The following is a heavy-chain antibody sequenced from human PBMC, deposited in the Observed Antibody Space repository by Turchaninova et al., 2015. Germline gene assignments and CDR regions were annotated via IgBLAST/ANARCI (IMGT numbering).Heavy chain of an antibody. D-gene: IGHD2-2*01. Sequence: QVQLQQWGAGLLKPSETLSLTCAVYGGSFSGYYWSWIRQPPGKGLGGIGEINHSGSTNYNPSLKSRVTISVDTSKNQFSLKLSSVTAADTAVYYCARVVSVEFDYWGQGTLVTVSS. V-gene: IGHV4-34*01. J-gene: IGHJ4*02. CDR2: INHSGST. CDR3: ARVVSVEFDY. CDR1: GGSFSGYY.